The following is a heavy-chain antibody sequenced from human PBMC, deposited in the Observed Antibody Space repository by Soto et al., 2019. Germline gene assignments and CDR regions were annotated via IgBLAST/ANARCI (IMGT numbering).Heavy chain of an antibody. J-gene: IGHJ4*02. Sequence: ASVKVSCKASGYTFTRYYIHWVRQAPGQGLELMGIVNPSGDNTNYAQKFRGRVTMTRDTSTNTVHMELSSLRSEDTAVYFCARELGGTTVNTLFDHWGQGTVVTVSS. D-gene: IGHD4-17*01. CDR2: VNPSGDNT. CDR3: ARELGGTTVNTLFDH. V-gene: IGHV1-46*01. CDR1: GYTFTRYY.